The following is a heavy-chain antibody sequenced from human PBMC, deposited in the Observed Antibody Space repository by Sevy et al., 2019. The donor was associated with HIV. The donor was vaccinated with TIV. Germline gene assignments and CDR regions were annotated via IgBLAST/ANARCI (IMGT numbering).Heavy chain of an antibody. Sequence: ASVKVSCKASGYTFTSYGISWVRQAPGQGLEWMGWISAYNGNTNYAQKLQGRVTMTTDTSTSTAYMELRSLRSDDTAVYYGARAPYYYDSSGYVVWFDPWGQGTLVTVSS. J-gene: IGHJ5*02. V-gene: IGHV1-18*01. CDR3: ARAPYYYDSSGYVVWFDP. CDR1: GYTFTSYG. D-gene: IGHD3-22*01. CDR2: ISAYNGNT.